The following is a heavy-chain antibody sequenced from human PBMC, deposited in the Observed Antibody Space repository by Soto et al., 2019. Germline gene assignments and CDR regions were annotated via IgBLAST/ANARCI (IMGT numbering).Heavy chain of an antibody. CDR3: ASSRSGYSLDY. V-gene: IGHV3-33*01. CDR2: IWYDGSNK. J-gene: IGHJ4*02. Sequence: QVQLVESGGGVVQPGRSLRLSCAASGFTFSSYGMHWVRQAPGKGLEWVAVIWYDGSNKYYADSVKGRFTISRDNSKNTLYLQMNSLRAEDTAVYYCASSRSGYSLDYWGQGTLVTVSS. D-gene: IGHD3-22*01. CDR1: GFTFSSYG.